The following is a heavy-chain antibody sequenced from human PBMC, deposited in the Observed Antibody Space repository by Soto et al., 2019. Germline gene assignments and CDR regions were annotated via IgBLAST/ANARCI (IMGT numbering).Heavy chain of an antibody. Sequence: QVQLVQSGAGVKRPGSSVKVSCKASGDTFNFYSINWVRQAPGLGLEWMGRVNPILSMSNYAQRFQGRVTXTXDXXTSTAYMELSGLRSEDTAIYYCATSYGSGYRAFDFWGQGALVTVSS. CDR2: VNPILSMS. CDR1: GDTFNFYS. V-gene: IGHV1-69*04. D-gene: IGHD3-10*01. CDR3: ATSYGSGYRAFDF. J-gene: IGHJ4*02.